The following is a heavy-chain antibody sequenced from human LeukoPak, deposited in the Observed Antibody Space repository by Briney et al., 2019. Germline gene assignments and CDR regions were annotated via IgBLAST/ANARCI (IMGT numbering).Heavy chain of an antibody. D-gene: IGHD6-13*01. CDR3: ARLPPYSSSWYFDY. V-gene: IGHV4-39*07. Sequence: SETLSLTCAVSGVSIKTNSDYWGCLRQTPGKGLECIGSIYHVGGTYYNPSLKSRVTISIDTSKNQFSLKLTSVTAADTAVYFCARLPPYSSSWYFDYWGQGTLVTVSS. J-gene: IGHJ4*02. CDR2: IYHVGGT. CDR1: GVSIKTNSDY.